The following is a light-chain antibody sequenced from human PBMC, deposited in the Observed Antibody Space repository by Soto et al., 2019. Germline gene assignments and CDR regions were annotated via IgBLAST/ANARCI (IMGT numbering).Light chain of an antibody. CDR1: TSDVGSYNY. J-gene: IGLJ1*01. V-gene: IGLV2-11*01. CDR3: CSYAGRSTRV. CDR2: DVS. Sequence: QSALTQPRSVSGSPGQSVTISCTGTTSDVGSYNYVSWYQQHPGKPPKLMIYDVSKWPSGAPDRFSGSKSGNTASLTISGLQPEDDADYYCCSYAGRSTRVFGTGTKLTVL.